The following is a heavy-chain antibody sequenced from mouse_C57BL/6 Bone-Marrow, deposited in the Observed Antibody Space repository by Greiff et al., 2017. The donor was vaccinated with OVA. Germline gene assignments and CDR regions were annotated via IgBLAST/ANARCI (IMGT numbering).Heavy chain of an antibody. J-gene: IGHJ2*01. V-gene: IGHV1-81*01. CDR3: ARKGYDYYYFDD. D-gene: IGHD2-4*01. Sequence: QVQLQQSGAELARPGASVKLSCKASGYTFTSYGMSWVKQRTGQGLEWIGEIYPRSGNTYYNEKFKGKATLTADKSSSTAYMELRSLTSEDAAVYFCARKGYDYYYFDDWGKGTTLTVSS. CDR2: IYPRSGNT. CDR1: GYTFTSYG.